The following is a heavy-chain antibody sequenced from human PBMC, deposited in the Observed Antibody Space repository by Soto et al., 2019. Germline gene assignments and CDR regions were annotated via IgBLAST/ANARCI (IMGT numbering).Heavy chain of an antibody. CDR3: ARDRWDNEERGWYGTRTPKTFDY. V-gene: IGHV1-18*01. D-gene: IGHD6-19*01. CDR1: GYTFTSYG. Sequence: QVQLVQSGAEVKKPGASVKVSCKASGYTFTSYGISWVRQAPGQGLEWMGWISAYNGNTNYAKKLQGRVTMTTDTSRSTAYMELRSLISDDTAVYYWARDRWDNEERGWYGTRTPKTFDYWGQGTLVTVSS. J-gene: IGHJ4*02. CDR2: ISAYNGNT.